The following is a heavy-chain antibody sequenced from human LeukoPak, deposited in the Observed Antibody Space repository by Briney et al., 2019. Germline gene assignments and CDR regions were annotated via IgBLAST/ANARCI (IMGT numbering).Heavy chain of an antibody. V-gene: IGHV3-53*01. CDR3: AREGLRRDYYFDY. J-gene: IGHJ4*02. D-gene: IGHD2-15*01. Sequence: GGSLRLSCAASGFTVSSNYMSWVRQAPGKGLEWVSVIYSGGSTYYADSVKGRFTISRDNSKNTLYLQMNSLRAEDTAVYYCAREGLRRDYYFDYWGQGTLVTVSS. CDR2: IYSGGST. CDR1: GFTVSSNY.